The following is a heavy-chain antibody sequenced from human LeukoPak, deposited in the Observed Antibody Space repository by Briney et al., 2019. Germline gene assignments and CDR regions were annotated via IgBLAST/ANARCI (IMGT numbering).Heavy chain of an antibody. J-gene: IGHJ4*02. Sequence: GGSLRLSCAASGFTFSSYAMHWVRQAPGKGLEYVSAISSNGGSTYHANSVKDRFTISRDNSKNTLYFQMGSLRAEDVAVYYCARRKSGSYPFDYWGQGTLVTVSS. CDR2: ISSNGGST. CDR1: GFTFSSYA. CDR3: ARRKSGSYPFDY. D-gene: IGHD1-26*01. V-gene: IGHV3-64*01.